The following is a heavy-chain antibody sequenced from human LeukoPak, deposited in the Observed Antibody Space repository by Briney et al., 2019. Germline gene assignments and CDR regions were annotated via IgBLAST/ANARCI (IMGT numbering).Heavy chain of an antibody. CDR1: GYTFTGYY. V-gene: IGHV1-2*02. CDR2: INPNSGGT. D-gene: IGHD3/OR15-3a*01. J-gene: IGHJ4*02. CDR3: ATRRTEGLFIGGFDY. Sequence: ASVKVSCKASGYTFTGYYMHWVRQAPGQGLEWMGWINPNSGGTNYAQKFQGRVTMTRDTSISTAYMELSSLRSEDTAVYYCATRRTEGLFIGGFDYWGQGPLVTVSS.